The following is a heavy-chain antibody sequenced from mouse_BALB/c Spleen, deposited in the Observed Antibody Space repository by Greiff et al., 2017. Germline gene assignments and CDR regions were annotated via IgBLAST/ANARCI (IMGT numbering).Heavy chain of an antibody. CDR3: ARWGRYYDYDGFAY. CDR2: INPSSGYT. D-gene: IGHD2-4*01. Sequence: QVQLQQSAAELARPGASVKMSCKASGYTFTSYTMHWVKQRPGQGLEWIGYINPSSGYTEYNQKFKDKTTLTADKSSSTAYMQLSSLTSEDSAVYYCARWGRYYDYDGFAYWGQGTLVTVSA. CDR1: GYTFTSYT. V-gene: IGHV1-4*02. J-gene: IGHJ3*01.